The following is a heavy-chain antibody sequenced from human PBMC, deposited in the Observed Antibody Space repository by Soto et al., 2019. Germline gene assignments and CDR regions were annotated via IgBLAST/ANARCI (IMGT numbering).Heavy chain of an antibody. Sequence: EVQLLESGGDLVQPGGSLRLSCAASGFTFSSYAMNWVRQAPGKGLEWVSAISGSGGNTFYADSVKGRFTISRDNSKNTLFLQMHSLRAEDTAIYYCAMLNSGSYSYRGMDVGGEGTTVTVCS. CDR1: GFTFSSYA. V-gene: IGHV3-23*01. CDR3: AMLNSGSYSYRGMDV. J-gene: IGHJ6*04. CDR2: ISGSGGNT. D-gene: IGHD1-26*01.